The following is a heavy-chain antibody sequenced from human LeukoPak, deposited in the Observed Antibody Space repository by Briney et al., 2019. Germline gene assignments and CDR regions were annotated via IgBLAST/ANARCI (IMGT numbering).Heavy chain of an antibody. D-gene: IGHD2/OR15-2a*01. CDR3: ASFLAHRSNDY. J-gene: IGHJ4*02. Sequence: SETLSLTCTVSGGSISGYYWSWIRQPPGKGLEWIGYVHYTGTTNYNASLKSRVTISLDTSKNQFSLRLSSVTAADTAVYYCASFLAHRSNDYWGQGTLVTVSS. V-gene: IGHV4-59*01. CDR2: VHYTGTT. CDR1: GGSISGYY.